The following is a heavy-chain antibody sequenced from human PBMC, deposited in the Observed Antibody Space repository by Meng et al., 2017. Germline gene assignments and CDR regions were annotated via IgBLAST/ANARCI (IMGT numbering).Heavy chain of an antibody. D-gene: IGHD3-22*01. CDR1: GYNSPAYY. V-gene: IGHV1-2*06. J-gene: IGHJ4*02. CDR2: IDPKNGDT. CDR3: ARGAGYYDSSGKVDY. Sequence: VEQVQSGVEGKELGPSVRVPCEPAGYNSPAYYRHWVRQAPGRGVEWMGRIDPKNGDTHYAQKFQGRVTMTRDTSISTAYMGLSRLRSDDTAVYYCARGAGYYDSSGKVDYWGQGTLVTVSS.